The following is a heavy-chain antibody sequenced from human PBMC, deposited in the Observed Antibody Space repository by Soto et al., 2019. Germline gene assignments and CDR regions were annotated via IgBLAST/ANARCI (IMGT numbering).Heavy chain of an antibody. CDR2: IIPIFGTA. J-gene: IGHJ6*02. D-gene: IGHD3-3*01. CDR3: ARTRFRRNNYYYYGMDV. CDR1: GGTFSSYA. V-gene: IGHV1-69*05. Sequence: QVQLVQSGAEVKKPGSSVKVSCKASGGTFSSYAISWVRQAPGQGLEWMGGIIPIFGTANYEQKFQGRVTITTDGSKSTAYMELSSLSSDDTAVYYGARTRFRRNNYYYYGMDVWGQGTTVTVSS.